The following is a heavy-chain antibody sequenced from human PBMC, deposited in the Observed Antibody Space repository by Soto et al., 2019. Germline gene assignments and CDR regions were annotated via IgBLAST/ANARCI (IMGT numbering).Heavy chain of an antibody. CDR1: GGSFSSYY. D-gene: IGHD2-2*01. CDR2: VYPSGST. J-gene: IGHJ5*02. Sequence: QVQLQESGPGLVKPSETLSLSCTVSGGSFSSYYCNWVRRSAGKGLEWIGRVYPSGSTTYNPSLTRRLTMSVDTSKNQFSLRLSSMTAADTAVYYCATGRSEVVPGAMDTWGQGTLVTVSS. CDR3: ATGRSEVVPGAMDT. V-gene: IGHV4-4*07.